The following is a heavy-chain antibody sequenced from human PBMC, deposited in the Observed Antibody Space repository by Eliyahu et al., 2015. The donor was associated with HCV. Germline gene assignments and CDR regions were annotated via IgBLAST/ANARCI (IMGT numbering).Heavy chain of an antibody. CDR1: GLXFRDAW. D-gene: IGHD2-21*01. CDR3: THICGGDCLYAFHV. Sequence: EVQLVESGGDLVKPGGSLRLSCVVXGLXFRDAWVSWVRQTPGKGLEGVGRIIVRSDGGATDYAAPVKGRFTISRDDSKNTIYLQMNSLKTEDTAVYYCTHICGGDCLYAFHVWGQGTVVTVSS. V-gene: IGHV3-15*01. CDR2: IIVRSDGGAT. J-gene: IGHJ3*01.